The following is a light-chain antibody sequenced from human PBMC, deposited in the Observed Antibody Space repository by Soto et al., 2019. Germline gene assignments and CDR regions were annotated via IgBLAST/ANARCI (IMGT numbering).Light chain of an antibody. CDR1: SSDVGGYTY. CDR2: EVS. CDR3: TSYTSRRSVV. J-gene: IGLJ2*01. V-gene: IGLV2-14*01. Sequence: QPALTQPASVSGYPGQSITISCTGTSSDVGGYTYVSWYQQHPGKAPKLMIFEVSNRPSGVSHRFSGSKSGNTASLTISGLQAEDEGDYYCTSYTSRRSVVFGGGTKVTVL.